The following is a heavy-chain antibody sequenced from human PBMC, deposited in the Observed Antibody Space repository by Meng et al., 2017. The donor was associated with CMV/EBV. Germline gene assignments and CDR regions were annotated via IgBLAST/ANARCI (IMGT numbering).Heavy chain of an antibody. CDR1: GGSFSGYY. CDR2: INHSGST. D-gene: IGHD3-3*01. Sequence: SQTLSLTCAVYGGSFSGYYWSWIRQPPGKGLEWIGEINHSGSTNYNPSLKSRVTISVDTSKNQFSLKLSSVTAADTAMYYCARQGEGDYDFWSGRRGFDYWGQGTLVTVSS. J-gene: IGHJ4*02. V-gene: IGHV4-34*01. CDR3: ARQGEGDYDFWSGRRGFDY.